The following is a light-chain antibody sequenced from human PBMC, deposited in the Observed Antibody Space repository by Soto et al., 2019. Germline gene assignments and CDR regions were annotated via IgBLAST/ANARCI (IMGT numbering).Light chain of an antibody. CDR3: QRYNSAPQT. CDR2: DVS. V-gene: IGKV1-5*01. CDR1: EDVNGW. Sequence: DIPMTQSPSTLSASVGDRVTITCRASEDVNGWLAWYQQKPGTAPKLLIYDVSTLESGVPSRFSGSGSGTEFTLTINSLQPDDFATFYCQRYNSAPQTFGQGTKVEIK. J-gene: IGKJ1*01.